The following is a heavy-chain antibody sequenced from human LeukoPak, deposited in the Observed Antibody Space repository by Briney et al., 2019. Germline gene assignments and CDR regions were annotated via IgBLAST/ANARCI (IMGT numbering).Heavy chain of an antibody. D-gene: IGHD3-22*01. CDR2: ISSSSSYI. CDR1: GFTFSSYS. CDR3: ARGDLTYYYDSSDQGPFDY. Sequence: GGSLRLSCAASGFTFSSYSMNWVRQAPGKGLEWVSSISSSSSYIYYADSVKGRFTISRDNSKNTLYLQMNSLRAEDTAVYYCARGDLTYYYDSSDQGPFDYWGQGTLVTVSS. V-gene: IGHV3-21*01. J-gene: IGHJ4*02.